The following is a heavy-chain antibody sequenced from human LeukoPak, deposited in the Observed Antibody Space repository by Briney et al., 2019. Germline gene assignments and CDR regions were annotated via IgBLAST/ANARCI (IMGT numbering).Heavy chain of an antibody. D-gene: IGHD6-6*01. J-gene: IGHJ4*01. CDR3: GKERYGSSSVVDY. CDR2: ITGSGDST. Sequence: GGSLRLSCAASVFTFSSNAMNWVRQAPGKGLEWVSGITGSGDSTYYADSVKGRFTISRDNSKNTVYLQMNSLRVEDTAVYHCGKERYGSSSVVDYWGHGTLVTVSS. V-gene: IGHV3-23*01. CDR1: VFTFSSNA.